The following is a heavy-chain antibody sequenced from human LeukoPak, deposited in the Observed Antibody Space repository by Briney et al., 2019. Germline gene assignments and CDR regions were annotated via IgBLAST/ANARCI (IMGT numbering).Heavy chain of an antibody. V-gene: IGHV5-51*01. CDR2: IYPGDSET. D-gene: IGHD3-9*01. CDR3: ARSASRYFDWFDY. J-gene: IGHJ4*02. Sequence: GESLKISCRGSGYSFTGYWIGWVRQMPGKGLEWMGIIYPGDSETRYSPSFQGQVTISADKSINTAYLQWSSLKASDTAIYYCARSASRYFDWFDYWGQGTLVTVSS. CDR1: GYSFTGYW.